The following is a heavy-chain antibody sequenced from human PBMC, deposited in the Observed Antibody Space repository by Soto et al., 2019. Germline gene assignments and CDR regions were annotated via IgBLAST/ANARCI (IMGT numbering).Heavy chain of an antibody. CDR3: ARGVAGPLHWFDP. V-gene: IGHV1-3*01. D-gene: IGHD6-19*01. CDR1: GYTFTSYA. Sequence: QVQLVQSGAEVKKPGASVKVSCKASGYTFTSYAMHWVRQAPGQRLEWMGWINAGNVNTKYSQKFQGRVTITRDTSASTAYRELSSLRSEDTAVYYCARGVAGPLHWFDPWGQVTLVTVSS. J-gene: IGHJ5*02. CDR2: INAGNVNT.